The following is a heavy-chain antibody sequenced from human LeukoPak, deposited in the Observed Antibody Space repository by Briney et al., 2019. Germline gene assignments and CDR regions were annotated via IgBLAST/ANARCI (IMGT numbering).Heavy chain of an antibody. D-gene: IGHD3-22*01. CDR3: ARTSIYYGSSGYRS. CDR2: INHSGST. CDR1: GGSFSGYY. J-gene: IGHJ5*02. Sequence: TASETLSLTCAVYGGSFSGYYWSWVRQPPGKGLEWIGEINHSGSTNYNPSIKSQVTISVDTSKNQFSLKLSSVTAADTAVYYCARTSIYYGSSGYRSWGQGTLVTVSS. V-gene: IGHV4-34*01.